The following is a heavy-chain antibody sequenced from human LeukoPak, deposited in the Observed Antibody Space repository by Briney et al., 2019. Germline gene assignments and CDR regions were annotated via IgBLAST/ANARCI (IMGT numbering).Heavy chain of an antibody. CDR2: INHSGST. CDR1: GGSFSGYY. V-gene: IGHV4-34*01. Sequence: SETLSLTCADYGGSFSGYYWSWIRQPPGKGLEWIGEINHSGSTNYNPSLKSRVTISVDTSKNQFSLKLSSVTAADTAVYYCARTIGYCTNGVCSIHFYYYMDVWGKGTTVTVSS. J-gene: IGHJ6*03. CDR3: ARTIGYCTNGVCSIHFYYYMDV. D-gene: IGHD2-8*01.